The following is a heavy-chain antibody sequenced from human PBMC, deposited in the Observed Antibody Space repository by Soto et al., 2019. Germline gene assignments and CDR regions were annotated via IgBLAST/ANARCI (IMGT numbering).Heavy chain of an antibody. D-gene: IGHD2-2*01. CDR1: GGSISSSNW. CDR3: ARVVGGYSYGMDV. V-gene: IGHV4-4*02. Sequence: QVQLQESGPGLVKPSGTLSLTCAVSGGSISSSNWWSWVRQPPGKGLEWIGEIYHSGSTNYNPSLTSRGPISVDKSKNQFSLKLCSVTAADTAVYYCARVVGGYSYGMDVWGQGTTVTVSS. J-gene: IGHJ6*02. CDR2: IYHSGST.